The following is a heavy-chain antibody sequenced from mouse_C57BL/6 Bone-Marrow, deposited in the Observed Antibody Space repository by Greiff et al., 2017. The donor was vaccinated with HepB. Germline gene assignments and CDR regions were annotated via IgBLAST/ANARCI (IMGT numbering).Heavy chain of an antibody. D-gene: IGHD4-1*01. Sequence: EVKLEESGGGLVQPGGSLKLSCAASGFTFSDYYMYWVRQTPEKRLECVAYISNGGGSTYYPDTVKGRFTISRDNAKNTLYLQMSRLKSEDTAMYYCARLNWGFDYWGQGTTLTVSS. CDR1: GFTFSDYY. J-gene: IGHJ2*01. CDR2: ISNGGGST. CDR3: ARLNWGFDY. V-gene: IGHV5-12*01.